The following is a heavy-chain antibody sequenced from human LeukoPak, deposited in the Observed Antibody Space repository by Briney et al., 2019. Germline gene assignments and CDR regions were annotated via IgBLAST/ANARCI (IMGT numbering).Heavy chain of an antibody. CDR1: GFTSSNYA. CDR3: AKFWYDGNNWFDP. Sequence: PGGSLRLSCAASGFTSSNYAMSWVRQAPGKGLEWVSAISGSGGSTFYADSVKGRFTISRDNSKNTLYLQMNSLRAEDTAIYYCAKFWYDGNNWFDPWGQGTLVTVSS. V-gene: IGHV3-23*01. J-gene: IGHJ5*02. D-gene: IGHD3-16*01. CDR2: ISGSGGST.